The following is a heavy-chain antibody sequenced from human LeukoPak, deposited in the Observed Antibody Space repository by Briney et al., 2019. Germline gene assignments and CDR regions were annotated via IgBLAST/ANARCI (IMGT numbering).Heavy chain of an antibody. J-gene: IGHJ4*02. CDR2: IYYSGST. D-gene: IGHD6-19*01. CDR3: ATSGWYLLPGVY. CDR1: GDSISSTNYY. V-gene: IGHV4-39*01. Sequence: SETLSLTCTVSGDSISSTNYYSGWIRQPPGKGLEWIGSIYYSGSTYYNPSLESRVTISVDTSKNQFSLKLSSVTAADTAVYYCATSGWYLLPGVYWGQGTLVTVSS.